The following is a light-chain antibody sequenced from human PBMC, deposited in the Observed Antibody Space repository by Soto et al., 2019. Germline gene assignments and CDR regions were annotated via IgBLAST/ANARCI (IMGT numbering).Light chain of an antibody. CDR3: QQYGSSPRT. CDR2: GAS. CDR1: QSVSSSY. J-gene: IGKJ1*01. V-gene: IGKV3-20*01. Sequence: EIVLTQSPGTLSLSPGERTTLSCRASQSVSSSYLAWYQQKPGQAPRLLIYGASNRATGIPDRFSGSGSGRDFTLTISRLEPEDFAVYYCQQYGSSPRTFGHGTKVEIK.